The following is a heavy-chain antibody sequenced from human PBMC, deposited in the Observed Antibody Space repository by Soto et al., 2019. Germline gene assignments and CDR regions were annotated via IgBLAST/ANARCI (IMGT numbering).Heavy chain of an antibody. D-gene: IGHD2-8*01. V-gene: IGHV4-34*01. CDR3: ASCTRDYFDY. Sequence: SETLSLTCAVYGGSFSGYYWSWIRPPPGKGLEWIGEINHSGSTNYNPSLKSRVTISVDTSKNQFSLKLSSVTAADTAVYYCASCTRDYFDYWGQGTLVTVSS. CDR1: GGSFSGYY. J-gene: IGHJ4*02. CDR2: INHSGST.